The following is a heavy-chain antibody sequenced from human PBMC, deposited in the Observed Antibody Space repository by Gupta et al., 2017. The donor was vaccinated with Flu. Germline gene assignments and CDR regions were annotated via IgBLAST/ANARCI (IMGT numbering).Heavy chain of an antibody. J-gene: IGHJ6*02. CDR1: GYTFTTYD. V-gene: IGHV1-8*01. D-gene: IGHD3-10*01. CDR3: ARTPFPGEF. CDR2: MNPHSGNT. Sequence: QVQLVQSGAEVKKPGASVKVSCKASGYTFTTYDINWVRQATGQGFEWMGWMNPHSGNTGYAQKFQGRVKMTRDTSTTTAYMELSGLRHDDTGVYYCARTPFPGEFWGQGTTVTVSS.